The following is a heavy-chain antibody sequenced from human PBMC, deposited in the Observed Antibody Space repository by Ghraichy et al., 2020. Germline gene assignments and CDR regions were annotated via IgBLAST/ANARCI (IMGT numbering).Heavy chain of an antibody. J-gene: IGHJ4*02. Sequence: GGSLRLSCAASGFTFGGYTMRWVRQAPGKGLEWVSAISGDGGSTYYADSVKGRFTISRDNSKNTLYLQMNSLRTEDTALYYCAKDIVAYCGGGCFTDYWGRGSLVT. CDR2: ISGDGGST. V-gene: IGHV3-43*02. CDR1: GFTFGGYT. D-gene: IGHD2-21*02. CDR3: AKDIVAYCGGGCFTDY.